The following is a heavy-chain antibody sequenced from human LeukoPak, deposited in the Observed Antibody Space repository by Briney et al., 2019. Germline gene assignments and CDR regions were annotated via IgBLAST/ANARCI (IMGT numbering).Heavy chain of an antibody. Sequence: GGSLRLSCVASRFTFNTYAVNWVRQAPGKGLEWVSAISSNGDFTYYADSVRGRFTISRDNSRNTVFLQMNGLRAEDTAVYYCARVKRDCSGGTCYSYDYWGQGTLVTVSS. D-gene: IGHD2-15*01. CDR2: ISSNGDFT. CDR1: RFTFNTYA. CDR3: ARVKRDCSGGTCYSYDY. J-gene: IGHJ4*02. V-gene: IGHV3-23*01.